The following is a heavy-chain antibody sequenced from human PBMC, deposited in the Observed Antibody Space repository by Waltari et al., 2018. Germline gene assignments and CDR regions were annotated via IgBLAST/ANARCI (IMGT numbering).Heavy chain of an antibody. V-gene: IGHV3-48*03. CDR3: VRRLRWSRAY. Sequence: EVQLVESGGGLVQHGGSLRLSWAAFGFTFSDYEMNWVGQAPGKGLEWVSYIGSTGDVIYYADSVKGRFTISRDNAKNSLFLHLSSLTGEDTAVYYCVRRLRWSRAYWGQGTPVTVSS. D-gene: IGHD4-17*01. CDR1: GFTFSDYE. CDR2: IGSTGDVI. J-gene: IGHJ4*02.